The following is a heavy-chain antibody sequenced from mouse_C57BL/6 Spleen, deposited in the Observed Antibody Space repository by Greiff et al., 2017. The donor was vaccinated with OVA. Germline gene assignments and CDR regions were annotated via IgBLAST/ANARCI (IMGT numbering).Heavy chain of an antibody. CDR3: ARNGGEPNDGAWFAY. V-gene: IGHV2-2*01. Sequence: VKLVESGPGLVQPSQSLSITCTVSGFSLTSYGVHWVRQSPGKGLEWLGVIWSGGSTDYNAAFISRLSISKDNSKSQVFFKMNSLQADDTAIYYCARNGGEPNDGAWFAYWGQGTLVTVSA. CDR2: IWSGGST. D-gene: IGHD2-12*01. J-gene: IGHJ3*01. CDR1: GFSLTSYG.